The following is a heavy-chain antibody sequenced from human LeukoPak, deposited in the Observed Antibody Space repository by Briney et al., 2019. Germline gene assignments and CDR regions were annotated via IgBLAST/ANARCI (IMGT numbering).Heavy chain of an antibody. J-gene: IGHJ4*02. Sequence: PGGSLRLSCSASGFTFSSCAMHWVRQAPGKGLEYVSAISSNGGSTYYADSVKGRFTISRDNSKNTLYLQMSSLRAEDTAVYYCVKLSGWYTQLPLDYWGQGTLVTVSS. CDR2: ISSNGGST. V-gene: IGHV3-64D*06. D-gene: IGHD6-19*01. CDR3: VKLSGWYTQLPLDY. CDR1: GFTFSSCA.